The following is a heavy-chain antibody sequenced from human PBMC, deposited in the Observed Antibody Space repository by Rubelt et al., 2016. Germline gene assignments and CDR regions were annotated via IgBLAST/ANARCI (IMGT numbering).Heavy chain of an antibody. CDR3: ARHRESCPVSPFVD. CDR1: GGSVSGSPHY. V-gene: IGHV4-39*01. J-gene: IGHJ4*02. Sequence: QVQLQESGPGLAKPSETLSLTCTVSGGSVSGSPHYWGWIRQPPGRGLEWLGSIYYSGNTYYHPSLKSRVTIPVDTSKNQVSLNLERGTVAETDVYYCARHRESCPVSPFVDWGQGTLVTVSS. D-gene: IGHD1-26*01. CDR2: IYYSGNT.